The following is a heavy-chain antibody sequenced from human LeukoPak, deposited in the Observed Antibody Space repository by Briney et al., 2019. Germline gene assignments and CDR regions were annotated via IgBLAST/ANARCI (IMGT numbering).Heavy chain of an antibody. CDR2: IRYDGSNK. CDR3: AKSGRYCSGGTCYQEASLDY. V-gene: IGHV3-30*02. J-gene: IGHJ4*02. Sequence: GGSLRLSCAASGFTFSSYGMHWVRQAPGKGLEWVAFIRYDGSNKYYADSVKGRFTISRDNSKNTLYLQMNSLRAEDTALYYCAKSGRYCSGGTCYQEASLDYWGQGTLVTVSS. CDR1: GFTFSSYG. D-gene: IGHD2-15*01.